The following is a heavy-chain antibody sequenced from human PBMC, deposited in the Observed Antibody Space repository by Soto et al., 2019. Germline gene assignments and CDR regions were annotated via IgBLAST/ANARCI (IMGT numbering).Heavy chain of an antibody. V-gene: IGHV3-33*01. CDR1: GCTFSSYG. CDR2: IWYDGSNK. CDR3: ARDGYSSGWYN. J-gene: IGHJ4*02. Sequence: GGSLRLSCAASGCTFSSYGMHWVRQAPGKGLEWVAVIWYDGSNKYYADSVKGRFTISRDNSKNTLYLQMNSLRAEDTAVYYCARDGYSSGWYNWGQRTLVTVSS. D-gene: IGHD6-19*01.